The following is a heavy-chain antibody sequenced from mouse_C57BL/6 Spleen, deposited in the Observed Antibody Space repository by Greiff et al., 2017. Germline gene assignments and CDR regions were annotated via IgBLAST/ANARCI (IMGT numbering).Heavy chain of an antibody. CDR2: IYPGDGDT. Sequence: QVQLKQSGAELVKPGASVKISCKASGYAFSSYWMNWVKQRPGTGLEWIGQIYPGDGDTNYNGQFKGKATLTADKYSSTAYMQLSSLTSEDSAVYFCARTHYYGSSPPFDYWGQGTTLTVSS. D-gene: IGHD1-1*01. V-gene: IGHV1-80*01. CDR3: ARTHYYGSSPPFDY. CDR1: GYAFSSYW. J-gene: IGHJ2*01.